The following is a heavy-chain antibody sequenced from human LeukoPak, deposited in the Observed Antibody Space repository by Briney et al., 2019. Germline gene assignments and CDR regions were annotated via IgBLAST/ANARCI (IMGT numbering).Heavy chain of an antibody. CDR1: GFTFSIYA. J-gene: IGHJ4*02. D-gene: IGHD3-22*01. CDR2: ITSRGEST. V-gene: IGHV3-23*01. CDR3: ARDRPNYYGSDGHYYRRDGDY. Sequence: GGSLRLSCAASGFTFSIYAMGWVRQAPGKGLQWVSSITSRGESTWYVDSVKGRFTVTRDNSENTLYLQMHSLRAEDTAVYYCARDRPNYYGSDGHYYRRDGDYWGRGTLVSVSS.